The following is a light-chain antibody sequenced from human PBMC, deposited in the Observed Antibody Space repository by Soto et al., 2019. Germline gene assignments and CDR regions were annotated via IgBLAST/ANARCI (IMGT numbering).Light chain of an antibody. Sequence: EIVMTQSPATLSVSPGERATLSCSASQSVSSNLAWYQQKPGQAPRLLIYGASSRATGIPDRFSGSGSGTDFTLTISRLEPEDFAVYYCQQYGSSPLTFGQGTMVDI. J-gene: IGKJ1*01. CDR3: QQYGSSPLT. CDR1: QSVSSN. V-gene: IGKV3-20*01. CDR2: GAS.